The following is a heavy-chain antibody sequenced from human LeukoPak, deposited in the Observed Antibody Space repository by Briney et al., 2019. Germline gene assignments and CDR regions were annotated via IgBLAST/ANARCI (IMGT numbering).Heavy chain of an antibody. D-gene: IGHD2-15*01. CDR1: GGSFSGYY. Sequence: SETLSLTCAVYGGSFSGYYWSWIRQPPGKGLEWIGETNHSGSTNYNPSLKSRVTISVDTSKNQFSLKLSSVTAADTAVYYCARFPPVYCSGGSCLDDYWGQGTLVTVSS. J-gene: IGHJ4*02. CDR3: ARFPPVYCSGGSCLDDY. CDR2: TNHSGST. V-gene: IGHV4-34*01.